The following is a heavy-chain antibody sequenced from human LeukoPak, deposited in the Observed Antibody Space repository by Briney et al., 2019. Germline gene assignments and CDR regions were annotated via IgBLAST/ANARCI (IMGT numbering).Heavy chain of an antibody. V-gene: IGHV1-2*02. CDR1: GYTFTSYG. D-gene: IGHD2-2*01. J-gene: IGHJ4*02. Sequence: ASVKVSCKASGYTFTSYGISWVRQAPGQGLEWMGWINPNSGGTNYAQKFQGRVTMTRDTSISTAYMELSRLRSDDTAVYYCAREGYAVPAARRVADWGQGTLVTVSS. CDR3: AREGYAVPAARRVAD. CDR2: INPNSGGT.